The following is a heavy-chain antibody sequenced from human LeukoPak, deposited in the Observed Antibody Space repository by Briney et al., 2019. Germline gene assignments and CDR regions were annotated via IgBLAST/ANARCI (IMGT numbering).Heavy chain of an antibody. CDR1: GYTFTGYY. Sequence: ASVKVSCKASGYTFTGYYMHWVRQAPGQGLEWMGWINPYSGGTNYAQKFQGRVTMTRDTSISTAYMELSRLRSDDTAVYYCARGIAARRGDYWGQGTLVTVSS. D-gene: IGHD6-6*01. V-gene: IGHV1-2*02. J-gene: IGHJ4*02. CDR2: INPYSGGT. CDR3: ARGIAARRGDY.